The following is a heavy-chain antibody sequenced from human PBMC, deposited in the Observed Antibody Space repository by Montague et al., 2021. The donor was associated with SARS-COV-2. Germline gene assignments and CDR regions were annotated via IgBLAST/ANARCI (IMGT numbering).Heavy chain of an antibody. V-gene: IGHV4-59*02. Sequence: SETLSLTCTVSGASVGSSDWGWIRQSPGKGLEWIGYFYSVGSTDYNPSLKSRATISRDTSKNQFSLKVRSVTAADTAVYYCARETMTADAFDIWGQGTTVTVSS. J-gene: IGHJ3*02. D-gene: IGHD1-14*01. CDR2: FYSVGST. CDR3: ARETMTADAFDI. CDR1: GASVGSSD.